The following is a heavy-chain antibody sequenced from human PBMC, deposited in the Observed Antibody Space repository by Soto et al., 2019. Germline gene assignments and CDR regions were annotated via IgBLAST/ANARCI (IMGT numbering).Heavy chain of an antibody. J-gene: IGHJ4*02. D-gene: IGHD1-1*01. CDR2: INPGSGVT. V-gene: IGHV1-2*02. CDR1: GYSFTKYH. CDR3: ARVAGHKNARFDT. Sequence: GASVKVSCKASGYSFTKYHMHWVRQDPGQGLEWMGWINPGSGVTNQAQKCRGRVTMTRDTTITTTYMELNSLTSDDTAVYYCARVAGHKNARFDTWGQGSLVTVSS.